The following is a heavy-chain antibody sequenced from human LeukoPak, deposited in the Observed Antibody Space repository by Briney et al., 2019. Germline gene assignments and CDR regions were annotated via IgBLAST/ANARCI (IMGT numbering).Heavy chain of an antibody. D-gene: IGHD5/OR15-5a*01. V-gene: IGHV1-2*02. CDR1: GYTFTGYY. CDR2: INPNTGGT. CDR3: ARVSGRALASVYRYDY. J-gene: IGHJ4*02. Sequence: ASVTVSCKASGYTFTGYYMHWVRHAPRQGIEWMGWINPNTGGTNYAQKFQGRVTMTRDTSISTGYMELSRVRSDDTAVYYCARVSGRALASVYRYDYWGQGTLVTVSS.